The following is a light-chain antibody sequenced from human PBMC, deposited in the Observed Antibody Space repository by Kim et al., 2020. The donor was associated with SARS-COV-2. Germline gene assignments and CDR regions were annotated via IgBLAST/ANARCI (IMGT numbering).Light chain of an antibody. CDR3: HQYSRSPIT. V-gene: IGKV3-20*01. CDR2: GAS. J-gene: IGKJ3*01. CDR1: PSVGSSF. Sequence: SPGERATLSCRASPSVGSSFVAWYQQKPGPAPRLLIYGASNRATGIPDRFSGSGSAKDFTLTISRLQPEDFAVYYCHQYSRSPITFGPGTKVDIK.